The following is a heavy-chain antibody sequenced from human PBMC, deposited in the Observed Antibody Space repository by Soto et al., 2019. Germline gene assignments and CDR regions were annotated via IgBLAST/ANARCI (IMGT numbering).Heavy chain of an antibody. CDR2: ISSSTSYV. CDR3: ARDPSEGRVGNWFES. Sequence: EVQLVESGGGLVKPGGSLRLSCAASGFTFSRYGMNWLRQAPGKGLEWVASISSSTSYVYYADSVKGRFSTSRDNAKNILYLEMYGLRTEDTAVYYCARDPSEGRVGNWFESWGQGTLVTVPS. J-gene: IGHJ5*01. V-gene: IGHV3-21*02. D-gene: IGHD2-2*01. CDR1: GFTFSRYG.